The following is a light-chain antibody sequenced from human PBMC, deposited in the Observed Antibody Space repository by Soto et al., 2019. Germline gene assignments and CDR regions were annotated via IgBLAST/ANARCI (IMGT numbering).Light chain of an antibody. CDR3: QQYDNLPLT. Sequence: DIQMTQSPSSLSASVGDRVTITCQASQDISNYLNWYQQKPGKAPKLLIYDAANLETGVPSRFIGSGSEADFTVTISSLQPEDIATYYCQQYDNLPLTFGGGTKVEIK. V-gene: IGKV1-33*01. CDR2: DAA. CDR1: QDISNY. J-gene: IGKJ4*01.